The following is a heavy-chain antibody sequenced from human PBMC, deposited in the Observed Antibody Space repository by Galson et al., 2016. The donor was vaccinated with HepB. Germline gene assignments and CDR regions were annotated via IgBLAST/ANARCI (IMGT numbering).Heavy chain of an antibody. CDR1: GFTFSSHA. V-gene: IGHV3-23*01. J-gene: IGHJ5*01. CDR2: VSASGGSR. D-gene: IGHD2-21*02. Sequence: SLRLSCAASGFTFSSHATSWVRQAPGKGLEWVSEVSASGGSRYYAESVKGRFTISRDNSKNTLLLQMNSLRAEDTAVYFCAKGLVTAVYCFDSWGQGTRVTVSS. CDR3: AKGLVTAVYCFDS.